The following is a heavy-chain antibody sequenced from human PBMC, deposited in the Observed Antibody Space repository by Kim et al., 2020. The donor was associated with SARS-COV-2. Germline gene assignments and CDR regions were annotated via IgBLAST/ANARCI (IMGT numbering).Heavy chain of an antibody. CDR1: GYTFTSYY. V-gene: IGHV1-46*01. J-gene: IGHJ6*02. D-gene: IGHD3-10*01. CDR3: ARDKLPSYGMPHIDGMDV. Sequence: ASVKVSCKASGYTFTSYYMHWVRQAPGQGLEWMGIINPSGGSTSYAQKFQGRVTMTRDTSTSTVYMELSSLRSEDTAVYYCARDKLPSYGMPHIDGMDVWGQGTTVTVSS. CDR2: INPSGGST.